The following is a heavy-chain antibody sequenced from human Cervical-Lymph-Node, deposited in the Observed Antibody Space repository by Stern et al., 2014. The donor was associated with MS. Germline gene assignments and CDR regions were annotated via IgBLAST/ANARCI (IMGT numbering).Heavy chain of an antibody. CDR3: ARVALLTSTQVEYYFDF. Sequence: VQLEESGPGLVKPSQTLSLTCSVSGASISSAAYHWSWIRQHPGKGLEWIASIGYSGSTYYNPSLQSRGSISVDTSKNQFSLRLRSVTAADTAVYFCARVALLTSTQVEYYFDFWGQGTLVAVSS. V-gene: IGHV4-31*03. D-gene: IGHD2-15*01. CDR1: GASISSAAYH. CDR2: IGYSGST. J-gene: IGHJ4*02.